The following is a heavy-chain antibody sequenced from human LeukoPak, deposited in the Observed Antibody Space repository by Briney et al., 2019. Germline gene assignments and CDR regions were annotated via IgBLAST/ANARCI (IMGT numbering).Heavy chain of an antibody. Sequence: GGSLRLSCAASGFTFSSYWMSWVRQAPGKGLEWVANIKQDGSEKYYVDSVKGRFTISRDNAKNSLYLQMNSLRAEDTAVYYCAKGGYSSGQPIDYWGQGTLVTVSS. CDR2: IKQDGSEK. CDR1: GFTFSSYW. D-gene: IGHD6-19*01. CDR3: AKGGYSSGQPIDY. J-gene: IGHJ4*02. V-gene: IGHV3-7*01.